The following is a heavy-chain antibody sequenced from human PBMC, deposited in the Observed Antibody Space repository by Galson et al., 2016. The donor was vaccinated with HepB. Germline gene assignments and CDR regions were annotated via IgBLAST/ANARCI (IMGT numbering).Heavy chain of an antibody. CDR2: INPSSSST. CDR1: GFTFSSYS. J-gene: IGHJ1*01. Sequence: SLRLSCAASGFTFSSYSMNWVRQAPGKGLEWVSYINPSSSSTHYADSVKGRFIISRDNAKNSLYLQMDSLRDEDTAVYYCARPLYYYSSGYHQYFQHWGQGTLVTASS. CDR3: ARPLYYYSSGYHQYFQH. V-gene: IGHV3-48*02. D-gene: IGHD3-22*01.